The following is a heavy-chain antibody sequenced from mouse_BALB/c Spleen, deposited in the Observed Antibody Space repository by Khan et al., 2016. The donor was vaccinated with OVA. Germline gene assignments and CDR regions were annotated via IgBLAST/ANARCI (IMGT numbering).Heavy chain of an antibody. V-gene: IGHV1S81*02. Sequence: QVHVKQSGAELVNPGASVNLYCKASGYTLTSYWMHWVKQRPGQGLEWIGELNPRNGRTNYNEKFKSKATLTVDKSSSTADMQRSSPTSEDSAVYYCARLLINFDYWGQGTTLTVSS. CDR1: GYTLTSYW. D-gene: IGHD2-1*01. J-gene: IGHJ2*01. CDR2: LNPRNGRT. CDR3: ARLLINFDY.